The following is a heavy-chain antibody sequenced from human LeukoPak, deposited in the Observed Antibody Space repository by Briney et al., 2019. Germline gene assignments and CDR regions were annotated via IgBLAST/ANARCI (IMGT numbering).Heavy chain of an antibody. CDR1: GFTFSSYA. Sequence: GGSLRLSCTASGFTFSSYAMNWVRQAPGKGLEWVSGIGAGGTFTYYADSVKGRFTIFRDNSRNTLYLQMNSLRAEDTAVYYCAKDTAMAILHFDYWGQGTLVTVSS. CDR2: IGAGGTFT. D-gene: IGHD5-18*01. J-gene: IGHJ4*02. CDR3: AKDTAMAILHFDY. V-gene: IGHV3-23*01.